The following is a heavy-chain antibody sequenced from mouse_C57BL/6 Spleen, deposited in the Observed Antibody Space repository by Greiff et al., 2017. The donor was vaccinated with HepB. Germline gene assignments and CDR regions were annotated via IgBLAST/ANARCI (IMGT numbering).Heavy chain of an antibody. CDR2: IYPGSGNT. D-gene: IGHD2-3*01. J-gene: IGHJ2*01. CDR3: ARDLDDGYPRLDY. CDR1: GYSFTSYY. V-gene: IGHV1-66*01. Sequence: QVQLQQSGPELVKPGASVKISCKASGYSFTSYYIHWVKQRPGQGLEWIGWIYPGSGNTKYNEKFKGKATLTADTSSSTAYMQLSSLTSEDSAVYYCARDLDDGYPRLDYWGQGTTLTVSS.